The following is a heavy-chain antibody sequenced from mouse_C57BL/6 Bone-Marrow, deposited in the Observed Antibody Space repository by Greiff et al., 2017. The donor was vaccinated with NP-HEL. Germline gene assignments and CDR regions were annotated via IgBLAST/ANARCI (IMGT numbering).Heavy chain of an antibody. CDR3: TTPVVATDWYFDV. D-gene: IGHD1-1*01. CDR1: GFNIKDYY. V-gene: IGHV14-1*01. J-gene: IGHJ1*03. CDR2: IDPEDGDT. Sequence: VQLQQSGAELVRPGASVKLSCTASGFNIKDYYMHWVKQRPEQGLEWIGRIDPEDGDTEYAPKVQGKATMTADTSSNTAYLQLSSLTSEDTAVYYCTTPVVATDWYFDVWGTGTTVTVSS.